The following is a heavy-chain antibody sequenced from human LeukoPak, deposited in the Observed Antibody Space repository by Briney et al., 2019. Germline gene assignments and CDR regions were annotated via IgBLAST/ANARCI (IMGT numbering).Heavy chain of an antibody. CDR1: GGSISGHY. D-gene: IGHD2-2*01. J-gene: IGHJ5*02. CDR2: ISSSGST. V-gene: IGHV4-4*07. CDR3: ARDLDTSPYNWFDP. Sequence: SETLSLTCTVSGGSISGHYWSWIRQPAGKGLEWIGLISSSGSTNFNPSLKSRVTLSVDKSKNQFSLGLSSVTAADTAVYYCARDLDTSPYNWFDPWGQGTLVTVSS.